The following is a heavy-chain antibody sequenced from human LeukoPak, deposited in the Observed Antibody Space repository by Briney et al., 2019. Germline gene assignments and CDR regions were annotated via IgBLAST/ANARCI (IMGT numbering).Heavy chain of an antibody. D-gene: IGHD6-25*01. J-gene: IGHJ4*02. V-gene: IGHV4-34*01. CDR3: ARSSGTGTFSY. CDR1: GGSFSGYY. Sequence: SETLSLTCAVYGGSFSGYYWSWIRQPPGKGLEWIGEINHSGSTNYNPSLKGRVTISVDTSKNQFSLKLSSVTAADTAVYYCARSSGTGTFSYWGQGTLVTVSS. CDR2: INHSGST.